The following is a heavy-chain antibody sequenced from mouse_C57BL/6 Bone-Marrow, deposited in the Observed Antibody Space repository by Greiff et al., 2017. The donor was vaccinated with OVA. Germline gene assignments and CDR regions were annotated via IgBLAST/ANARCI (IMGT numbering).Heavy chain of an antibody. CDR3: ARNGDGNHYWYFDV. Sequence: QVQLQQSGPGLVQPSQSLSITCTVSGFSLTSYGVHWVRQSPGKGLEWLGVLWSGGSTAYNAAFLSRLSISKDNSKSQVFFKMNSLQADDTAIYYCARNGDGNHYWYFDVWGTGTAVTVSS. J-gene: IGHJ1*03. V-gene: IGHV2-2*01. CDR2: LWSGGST. CDR1: GFSLTSYG. D-gene: IGHD2-1*01.